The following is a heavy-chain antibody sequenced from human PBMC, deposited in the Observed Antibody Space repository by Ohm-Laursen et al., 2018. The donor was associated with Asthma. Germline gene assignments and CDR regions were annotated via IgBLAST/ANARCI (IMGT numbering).Heavy chain of an antibody. D-gene: IGHD6-6*01. V-gene: IGHV1-2*06. J-gene: IGHJ4*02. CDR1: GYTFTGYS. CDR3: ARGGVIAARTVDY. CDR2: INPNSGGT. Sequence: ASVKVSCKASGYTFTGYSMHWVRQAPGQGLEWMGRINPNSGGTNYAQKFQGRVTMTRDTSISTAYMELSRLRSDDTAVYYCARGGVIAARTVDYWGQGTLVTVSS.